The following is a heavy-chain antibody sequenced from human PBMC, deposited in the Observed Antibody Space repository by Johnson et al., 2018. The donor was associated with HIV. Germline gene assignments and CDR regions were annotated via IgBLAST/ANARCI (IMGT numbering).Heavy chain of an antibody. D-gene: IGHD2-15*01. CDR1: GFSFSGFA. CDR2: ISYDGRNQ. Sequence: QVQLVESGGGVVQPGRSLRLSCVVSGFSFSGFAMHWVRQAPGKGLDWMAVISYDGRNQQYAESVKGRFTISRDNYKNTLYLQMSSVRPEDTAVYYCARDLAPRPPARLDVVDVWGQGTMVTVS. J-gene: IGHJ3*01. V-gene: IGHV3-30-3*01. CDR3: ARDLAPRPPARLDVVDV.